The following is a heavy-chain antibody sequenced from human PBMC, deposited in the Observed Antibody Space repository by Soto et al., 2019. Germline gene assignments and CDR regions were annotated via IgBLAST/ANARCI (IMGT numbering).Heavy chain of an antibody. Sequence: QLLESGGGLVRPGGSLRLSCAASGLTFSNYALCWVRQATGKGLEWVSAITGPGDITYYADSVKGRFTISRDNSNNTLYLQMSSLRGEDTAVDYCAKGELPLDYWGQGTLVTVSS. CDR3: AKGELPLDY. D-gene: IGHD1-7*01. CDR1: GLTFSNYA. CDR2: ITGPGDIT. J-gene: IGHJ4*01. V-gene: IGHV3-23*01.